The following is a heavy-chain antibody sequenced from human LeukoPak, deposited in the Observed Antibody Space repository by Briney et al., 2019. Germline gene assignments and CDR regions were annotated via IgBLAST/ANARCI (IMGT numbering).Heavy chain of an antibody. CDR1: GDSVSSNSAA. J-gene: IGHJ4*02. CDR2: TYYRSKWYN. V-gene: IGHV6-1*01. Sequence: SQTLSLTCAISGDSVSSNSAAWNWIRQSPSRGLEWLGRTYYRSKWYNDYAVSVKSRITINPDTSKNQFSLQLNSVTPEDTAVYYCARGSDYDILTGYWYYFDYWGQGTLVTVSS. D-gene: IGHD3-9*01. CDR3: ARGSDYDILTGYWYYFDY.